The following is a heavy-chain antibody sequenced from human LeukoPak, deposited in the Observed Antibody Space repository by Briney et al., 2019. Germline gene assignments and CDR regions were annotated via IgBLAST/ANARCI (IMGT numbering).Heavy chain of an antibody. CDR2: ISAYNGNT. D-gene: IGHD3-16*02. CDR1: SYTFTSYG. V-gene: IGHV1-18*01. Sequence: ASVKVSCKASSYTFTSYGISWVRQAPGQGLEWMGWISAYNGNTNYAQKLQGRVTMTTDTSTSTAYMELRSLRSDDTAVYYCARDLSDYVWGSYRYQNFDYWGQGTLVTVSS. J-gene: IGHJ4*02. CDR3: ARDLSDYVWGSYRYQNFDY.